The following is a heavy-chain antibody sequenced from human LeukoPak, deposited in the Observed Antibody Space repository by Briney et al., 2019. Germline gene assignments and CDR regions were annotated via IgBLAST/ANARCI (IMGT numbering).Heavy chain of an antibody. D-gene: IGHD2-2*01. Sequence: PSETLSLTCAVYGGSFSGYYWSWIRQPPGKGLEWIGEINHSGSTNYNPSLKSRVTISVDTSKNQFSLKLSSVTAADTAVYYCARHLYCSSTSCYFGAFDIWGQGTMVTVSS. CDR1: GGSFSGYY. J-gene: IGHJ3*02. CDR2: INHSGST. CDR3: ARHLYCSSTSCYFGAFDI. V-gene: IGHV4-34*01.